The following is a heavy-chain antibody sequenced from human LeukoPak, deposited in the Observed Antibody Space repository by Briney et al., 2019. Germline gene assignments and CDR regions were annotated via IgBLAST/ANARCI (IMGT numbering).Heavy chain of an antibody. V-gene: IGHV4-34*01. D-gene: IGHD2-21*01. J-gene: IGHJ6*04. Sequence: SETLSLTCAVYGGSFSGYYWSWIRQPPGKGLEWIGEINHSGSTNYNPSLKSRVTISVDTSKNQFSLKLSSVTAADTAVYYCARGRGVRYGMGVWGKGTTVTVSS. CDR1: GGSFSGYY. CDR2: INHSGST. CDR3: ARGRGVRYGMGV.